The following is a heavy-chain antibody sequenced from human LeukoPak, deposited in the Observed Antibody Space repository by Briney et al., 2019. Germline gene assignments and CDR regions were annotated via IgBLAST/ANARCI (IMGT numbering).Heavy chain of an antibody. CDR2: IYDSGST. V-gene: IGHV4-39*01. CDR3: ASATAGPFDC. D-gene: IGHD6-13*01. Sequence: SETLSLACTVSGGSIRSSCYYWGWIRQPPGKGLEWIGSIYDSGSTYYNPSLKSRVTISVDTSKNQFSLKLSSVTAADTAVYYCASATAGPFDCWGQGTLVTVSS. CDR1: GGSIRSSCYY. J-gene: IGHJ4*02.